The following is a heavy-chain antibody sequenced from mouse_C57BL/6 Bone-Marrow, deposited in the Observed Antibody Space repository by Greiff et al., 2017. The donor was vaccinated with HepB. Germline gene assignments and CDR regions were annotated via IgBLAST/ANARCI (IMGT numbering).Heavy chain of an antibody. V-gene: IGHV1-9*01. CDR2: ILPGSGST. Sequence: VQLVESGAELMQPGASVKLSCKATGYTFTGYWVEGVKQRPGHGLEWIGEILPGSGSTNYNEKFKGKATFTADTSSNTAYMQLSSLTTEDSAIYYCARLDDYDGDWYFDVWGTGTTVTVSS. J-gene: IGHJ1*03. CDR3: ARLDDYDGDWYFDV. D-gene: IGHD2-4*01. CDR1: GYTFTGYW.